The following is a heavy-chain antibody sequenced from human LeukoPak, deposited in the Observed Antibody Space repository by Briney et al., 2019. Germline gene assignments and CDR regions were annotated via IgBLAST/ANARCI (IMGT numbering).Heavy chain of an antibody. J-gene: IGHJ3*02. D-gene: IGHD5-24*01. CDR3: ARALPNTDNYNWAFDI. CDR2: IHTSGST. CDR1: GGSISTFY. Sequence: SETLSLTCTVSGGSISTFYWNWIRQPAGKGLEWIGRIHTSGSTKYNPSLKSRVTISVDKSNNQFSLKLNYVTAADTAMYYCARALPNTDNYNWAFDIWGQGTMVIVSS. V-gene: IGHV4-4*07.